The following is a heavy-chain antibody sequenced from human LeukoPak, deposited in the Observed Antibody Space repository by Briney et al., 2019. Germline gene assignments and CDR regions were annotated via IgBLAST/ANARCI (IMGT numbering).Heavy chain of an antibody. CDR2: IIPIFGIA. CDR1: ESTFSSYA. V-gene: IGHV1-69*04. J-gene: IGHJ5*02. Sequence: ASVNLSCYASESTFSSYAISLVRQPPGQGLEWMGRIIPIFGIANYAQKFPGRVTITPYKSTSTAYKELSSLRTEDTAVYYCADIGYCGGGSCSNWFDPWGQGTLVTVSS. CDR3: ADIGYCGGGSCSNWFDP. D-gene: IGHD2-15*01.